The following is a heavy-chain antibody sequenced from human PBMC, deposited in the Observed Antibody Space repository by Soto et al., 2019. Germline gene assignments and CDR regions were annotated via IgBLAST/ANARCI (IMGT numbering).Heavy chain of an antibody. CDR3: ATVKTYYYDSSGYWDWFDP. Sequence: ASVKVSCKVSGYTLTELSMHWVRQAPGKGLEWMGGFDPEDGETIYAQKFQGRVTMTEDRSTDTAYMELSSLRSEDTAVYYCATVKTYYYDSSGYWDWFDPWGQGTLVTVSS. CDR1: GYTLTELS. CDR2: FDPEDGET. D-gene: IGHD3-22*01. J-gene: IGHJ5*02. V-gene: IGHV1-24*01.